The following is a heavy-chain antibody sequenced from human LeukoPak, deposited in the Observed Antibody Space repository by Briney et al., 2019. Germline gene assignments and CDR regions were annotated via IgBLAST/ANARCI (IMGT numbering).Heavy chain of an antibody. CDR2: ISSSSSMI. J-gene: IGHJ4*02. CDR1: GFTFSSYS. D-gene: IGHD5-12*01. V-gene: IGHV3-21*01. Sequence: GGSLRLSRAASGFTFSSYSMNWVRQAPGKGLEWVSSISSSSSMIYYADSVKGRFTISRDNSKNTLYLQMNSLRAEDTAVYYCAKIQYSGYDQYYFDYWGQGTLVTVSS. CDR3: AKIQYSGYDQYYFDY.